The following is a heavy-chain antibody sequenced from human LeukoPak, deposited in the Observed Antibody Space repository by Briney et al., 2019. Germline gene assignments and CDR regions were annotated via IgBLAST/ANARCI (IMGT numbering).Heavy chain of an antibody. Sequence: ASVKVSCKASGYTFTTYRISWVRQAPGQGLEWMGWISADNADANYAQKLQGRVTMTTDTSTSTAYMEVRSLRSDDTAVYYCARVGYGDNFFDYWGQGTLVTVSS. D-gene: IGHD2-21*01. CDR3: ARVGYGDNFFDY. CDR2: ISADNADA. V-gene: IGHV1-18*01. J-gene: IGHJ4*02. CDR1: GYTFTTYR.